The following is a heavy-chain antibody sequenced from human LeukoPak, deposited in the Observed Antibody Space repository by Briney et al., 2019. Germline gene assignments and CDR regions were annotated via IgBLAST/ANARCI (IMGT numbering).Heavy chain of an antibody. Sequence: PGGSLRLSCAASGFTFSSYAMSWVRQAPGKGLEWVSAISGSGGSTYYADSVKGRFTISRDNAKNSLYLQMNSLRAKDTALYYCAKDQWGSSAHYFDYWGQGTLVTVSS. V-gene: IGHV3-23*01. CDR1: GFTFSSYA. CDR2: ISGSGGST. CDR3: AKDQWGSSAHYFDY. J-gene: IGHJ4*02. D-gene: IGHD3-16*01.